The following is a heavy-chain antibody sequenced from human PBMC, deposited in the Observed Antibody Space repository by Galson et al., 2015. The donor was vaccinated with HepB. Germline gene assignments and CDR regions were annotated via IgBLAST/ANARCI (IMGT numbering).Heavy chain of an antibody. V-gene: IGHV3-23*01. J-gene: IGHJ6*02. D-gene: IGHD3-3*01. CDR1: GFTFSSYA. CDR3: AKGINDFWSGHFIRALRYYYCGLDV. CDR2: ISGSSGST. Sequence: SLRLSCAASGFTFSSYAMTWVRQAPGKGLEWVSGISGSSGSTYYADSVKGRFTISRDNSKNTLYLQMNSLRAEDTAVYYCAKGINDFWSGHFIRALRYYYCGLDVWGQGTTVTVSS.